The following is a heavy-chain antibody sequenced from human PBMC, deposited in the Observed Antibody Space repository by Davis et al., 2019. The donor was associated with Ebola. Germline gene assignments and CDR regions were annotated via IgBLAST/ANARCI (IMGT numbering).Heavy chain of an antibody. Sequence: GESLKISCAVSGVTFRNYVMSWVRQAPGKGLEWVSSISSSGGNSFYMDSVKGRFIISRDNSKNTLFLQMNSLRAEDTAMYYCAKGHLMMVTAPDYWGQGTLVTVSS. D-gene: IGHD2-21*02. CDR2: ISSSGGNS. CDR1: GVTFRNYV. V-gene: IGHV3-23*01. J-gene: IGHJ4*02. CDR3: AKGHLMMVTAPDY.